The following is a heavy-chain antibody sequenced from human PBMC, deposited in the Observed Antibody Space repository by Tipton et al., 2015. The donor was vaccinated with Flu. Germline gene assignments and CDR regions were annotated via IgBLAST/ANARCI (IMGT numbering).Heavy chain of an antibody. J-gene: IGHJ5*02. CDR3: ARAGWGGYNSRAA. CDR1: GFALSGDW. V-gene: IGHV3-7*03. CDR2: INPDGGQK. Sequence: SLRLSCVASGFALSGDWMSWVRQAPGKGPEWVANINPDGGQKYYVDSVRGRFTISRDNTKNSLSLQMDSLRVEDTAMYYCARAGWGGYNSRAAWGQGTLVTVSS. D-gene: IGHD5-24*01.